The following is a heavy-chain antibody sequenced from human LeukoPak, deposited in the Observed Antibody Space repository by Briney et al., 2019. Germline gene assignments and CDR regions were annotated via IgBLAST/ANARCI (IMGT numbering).Heavy chain of an antibody. J-gene: IGHJ4*02. V-gene: IGHV3-53*01. Sequence: GGSLRLSCAASGFIVSSNYMSWVRQAPGKGLEWVSVINSGGSTYYADSVKGRFTISRDNSKNTLYLQMNSLRAEDTAVYYCARARAVDFDYWGQGTLVTVSS. D-gene: IGHD4-23*01. CDR3: ARARAVDFDY. CDR1: GFIVSSNY. CDR2: INSGGST.